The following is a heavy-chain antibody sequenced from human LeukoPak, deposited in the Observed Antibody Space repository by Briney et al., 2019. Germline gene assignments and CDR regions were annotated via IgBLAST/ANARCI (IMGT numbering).Heavy chain of an antibody. J-gene: IGHJ3*02. V-gene: IGHV1-2*02. CDR3: ARDIEHLGDAFDI. D-gene: IGHD2-21*01. Sequence: ASVKVSCKASGYTFTGYYMHWVRQAPGQGLEWMGWINPNSGGTNYAQKFQGRVTMTRDTSISTAYMELSRLRSDDTAVYYCARDIEHLGDAFDIWGQGTMVTVSS. CDR1: GYTFTGYY. CDR2: INPNSGGT.